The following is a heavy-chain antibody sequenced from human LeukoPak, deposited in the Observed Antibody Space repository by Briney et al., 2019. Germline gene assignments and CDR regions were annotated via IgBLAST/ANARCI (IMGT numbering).Heavy chain of an antibody. J-gene: IGHJ6*02. V-gene: IGHV3-7*01. CDR2: IKQDGSEK. CDR3: ARDLAAAGYYYYGMDV. Sequence: ETLSLTCAVYGGSFSGYYWSWLRQPPGKGLAWVANIKQDGSEKYYVDSVKGRFTISRDNAKNSLYLQMNSLRAEDTAVYYCARDLAAAGYYYYGMDVWGQGTTVTVSS. CDR1: GGSFSGYY. D-gene: IGHD6-13*01.